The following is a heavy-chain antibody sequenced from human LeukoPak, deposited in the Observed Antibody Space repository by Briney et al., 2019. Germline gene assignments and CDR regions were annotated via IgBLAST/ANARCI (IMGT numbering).Heavy chain of an antibody. J-gene: IGHJ4*02. V-gene: IGHV3-20*04. Sequence: GGSLRLSCAASGFTFDDYGMSWVCQAPGKGLEWVSGINWNGGSTGYADSVKGRFTISRDNAKNSLYLQMNSLRAEDTALYYCARVTYDYVWGSYQGFKPYYFDYWGQGTLVTVSS. D-gene: IGHD3-16*02. CDR3: ARVTYDYVWGSYQGFKPYYFDY. CDR1: GFTFDDYG. CDR2: INWNGGST.